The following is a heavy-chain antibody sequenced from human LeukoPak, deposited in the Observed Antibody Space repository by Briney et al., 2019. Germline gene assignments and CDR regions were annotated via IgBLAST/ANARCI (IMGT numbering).Heavy chain of an antibody. Sequence: GGSLRLSCAASGFTFSSYAMHWVRQAPGKGLEWVAVISYDGSNKYYADSVKGRFTISRDNSKNTLYLQMNSLRAEDTAVYYCARGALRFSYAFDIWGQGTMVTASS. J-gene: IGHJ3*02. CDR2: ISYDGSNK. V-gene: IGHV3-30-3*01. CDR3: ARGALRFSYAFDI. CDR1: GFTFSSYA. D-gene: IGHD3-3*01.